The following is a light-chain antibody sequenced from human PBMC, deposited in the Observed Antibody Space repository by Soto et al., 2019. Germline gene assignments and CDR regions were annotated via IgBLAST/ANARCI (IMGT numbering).Light chain of an antibody. Sequence: QSALTQPASVSGSPGQSITISCSGASSDIGPYDYVSWYQHHPGRAPKLLFYEVSNRPSGVSYRFSGSKSGNTASLTISGLQAEDEGDYYCTTFAPGRIYVFGSGTKLTVL. V-gene: IGLV2-14*01. CDR1: SSDIGPYDY. CDR2: EVS. J-gene: IGLJ1*01. CDR3: TTFAPGRIYV.